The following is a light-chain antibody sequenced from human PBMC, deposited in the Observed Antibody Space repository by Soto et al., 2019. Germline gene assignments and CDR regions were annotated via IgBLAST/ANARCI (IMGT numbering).Light chain of an antibody. J-gene: IGKJ1*01. Sequence: EIVLTQSPGTLSLSPGERATLSCRASQSGSSYLAWYQQQPGQAPTLLIFDASTRATGISARFSGSGSETDFTLTISSLEPEDFAIYYCHHRSNSPVTFGQGTKVEVK. CDR2: DAS. CDR1: QSGSSY. V-gene: IGKV3-11*01. CDR3: HHRSNSPVT.